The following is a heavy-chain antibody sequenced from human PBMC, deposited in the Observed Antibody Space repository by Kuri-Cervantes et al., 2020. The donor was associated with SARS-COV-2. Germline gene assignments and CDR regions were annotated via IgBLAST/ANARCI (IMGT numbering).Heavy chain of an antibody. Sequence: GGSLRLSCAASGFTFSSYAMHWVRQAPGKGLEWVAVISYDGSNKYYADSVKGRFTISRDNSKNTLYLQMNSLRAEDTAVYYCARDPEYSSGWYGRGYYFDYWGQGTLVTDSS. J-gene: IGHJ4*02. CDR3: ARDPEYSSGWYGRGYYFDY. D-gene: IGHD6-19*01. CDR2: ISYDGSNK. V-gene: IGHV3-30-3*01. CDR1: GFTFSSYA.